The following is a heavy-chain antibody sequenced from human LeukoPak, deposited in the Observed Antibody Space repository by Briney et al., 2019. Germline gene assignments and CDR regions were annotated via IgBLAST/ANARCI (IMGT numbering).Heavy chain of an antibody. J-gene: IGHJ4*02. V-gene: IGHV3-15*01. CDR1: GFSFSYAW. D-gene: IGHD6-19*01. CDR2: IRSRAEGGTT. CDR3: TTDGGSGWYNGDY. Sequence: GGSLTLSCAASGFSFSYAWLSWVRQAAGKGLEWVGRIRSRAEGGTTDSAAPVKGRFTISRDDSKNTLYLQMNILETEDTAMYYGTTDGGSGWYNGDYWGQGTLVTVSS.